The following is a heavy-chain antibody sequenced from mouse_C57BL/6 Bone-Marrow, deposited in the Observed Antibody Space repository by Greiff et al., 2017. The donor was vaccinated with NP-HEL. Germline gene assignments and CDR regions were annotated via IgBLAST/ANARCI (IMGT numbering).Heavy chain of an antibody. CDR2: INPNNGGT. CDR1: GYTFTDYY. CDR3: ARSAYYYGSSSPFAY. V-gene: IGHV1-26*01. J-gene: IGHJ3*01. Sequence: EVQLQQSGPELVKPGASVKISCKASGYTFTDYYMNWVKQSHGKSLEWIGDINPNNGGTSYNQKFKGKATLTVDKSSSTAYMELRSLTSEDSAVYYCARSAYYYGSSSPFAYWGQGTLVTVSA. D-gene: IGHD1-1*01.